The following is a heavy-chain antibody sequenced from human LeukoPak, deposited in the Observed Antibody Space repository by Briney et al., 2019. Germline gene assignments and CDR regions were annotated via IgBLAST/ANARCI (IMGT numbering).Heavy chain of an antibody. CDR1: GFSFRDYG. CDR2: IRSDGSDK. Sequence: GGSLRLSCAASGFSFRDYGMHWVRRTPGKGLEWVAFIRSDGSDKYYADSVKGRFTISRDTSRNTLYLQMNGLRAEDMALYYCAKDRQYSSSWTFDYWGQGTLVTVSS. CDR3: AKDRQYSSSWTFDY. J-gene: IGHJ4*02. V-gene: IGHV3-30*02. D-gene: IGHD6-13*01.